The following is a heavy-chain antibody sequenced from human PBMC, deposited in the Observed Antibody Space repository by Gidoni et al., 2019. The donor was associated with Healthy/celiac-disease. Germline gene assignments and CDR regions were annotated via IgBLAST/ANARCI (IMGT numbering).Heavy chain of an antibody. CDR2: IYYSGST. Sequence: QLQLQESAPGLVKPSETLSLTCTVPGCPIRSSSYYWGWIRQPPGKGLEWIGSIYYSGSTYYNPSLKSRVTISVDTSKNQFSLKLSSVTAADTAVYYCARLQQLSTLFDPWGQGTLVTVSS. CDR3: ARLQQLSTLFDP. V-gene: IGHV4-39*01. J-gene: IGHJ5*02. D-gene: IGHD6-13*01. CDR1: GCPIRSSSYY.